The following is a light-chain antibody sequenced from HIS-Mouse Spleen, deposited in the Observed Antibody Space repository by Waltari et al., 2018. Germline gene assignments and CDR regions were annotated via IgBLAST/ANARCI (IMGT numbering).Light chain of an antibody. CDR3: QQYGSSSALT. J-gene: IGKJ4*01. V-gene: IGKV3-20*01. CDR2: GAS. CDR1: QSVSSSY. Sequence: EIGLTQSPGTRSVSPGGRATLSRRASQSVSSSYLAWYQQKPGQAPRLLIYGASSRATGIPDRFSGSGSGTDFTLTISRLEPEDFAVYYCQQYGSSSALTFGGGTKVEIK.